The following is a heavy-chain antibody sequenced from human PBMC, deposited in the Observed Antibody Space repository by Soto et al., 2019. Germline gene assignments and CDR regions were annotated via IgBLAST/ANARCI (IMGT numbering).Heavy chain of an antibody. CDR3: ARGIATGQLDP. V-gene: IGHV1-3*01. CDR1: GYTFTRYT. J-gene: IGHJ5*02. D-gene: IGHD2-15*01. CDR2: INPDNGNT. Sequence: QVQLVQSGAEVKKRGASVKISCKASGYTFTRYTMNWVRQAPGQRLEWMGWINPDNGNTKSSQKFQDRVIITRDTSACTAYMDLSSLRSEDTAVYYCARGIATGQLDPWGQGTLVTVSS.